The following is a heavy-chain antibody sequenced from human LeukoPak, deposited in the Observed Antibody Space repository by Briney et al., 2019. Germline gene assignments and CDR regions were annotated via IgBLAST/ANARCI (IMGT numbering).Heavy chain of an antibody. V-gene: IGHV3-48*01. Sequence: GGSLSLSCAASGFTFSSYSMNWVRQSPGKGLEWISYISISSSALYYGDSVKGLFTISRDSATNSVSLQMDSLRPEDTAVYYCARGRGTSVYFDFWGQGTLVTVSS. J-gene: IGHJ4*02. D-gene: IGHD3-16*01. CDR1: GFTFSSYS. CDR2: ISISSSAL. CDR3: ARGRGTSVYFDF.